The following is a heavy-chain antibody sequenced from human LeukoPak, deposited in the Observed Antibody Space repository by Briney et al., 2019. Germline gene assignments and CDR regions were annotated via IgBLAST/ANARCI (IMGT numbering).Heavy chain of an antibody. CDR3: ARGPTYSSGWYYFDY. Sequence: SVKVSCKASGGTFSSYAISWVRQAPGQGLEWMGGIIPIFGTANYAQKFQGRVTITADESTSTAYMELSSLRSEDTTVYYCARGPTYSSGWYYFDYWGQGTLVTVSS. CDR2: IIPIFGTA. V-gene: IGHV1-69*13. J-gene: IGHJ4*02. CDR1: GGTFSSYA. D-gene: IGHD6-19*01.